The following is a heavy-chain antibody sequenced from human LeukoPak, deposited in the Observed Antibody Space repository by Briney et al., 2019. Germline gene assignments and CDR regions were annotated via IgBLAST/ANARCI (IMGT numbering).Heavy chain of an antibody. V-gene: IGHV3-33*01. CDR2: IWYDGSKK. J-gene: IGHJ4*02. Sequence: GGSLRLSCAASGYTFRRNGMHWVREAPGKGLEWVAVIWYDGSKKYYGDSVRGRFTISRDNSKNTLYLQMNSLRAEDTAVYYCARWLSDKIDSNGYLDYWGQGTLVAVPS. CDR3: ARWLSDKIDSNGYLDY. D-gene: IGHD5-18*01. CDR1: GYTFRRNG.